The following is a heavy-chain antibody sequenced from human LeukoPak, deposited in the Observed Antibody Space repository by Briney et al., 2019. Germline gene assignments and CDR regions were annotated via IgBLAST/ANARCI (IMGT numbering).Heavy chain of an antibody. V-gene: IGHV3-30*09. D-gene: IGHD2-2*01. CDR1: GFSFSIHT. CDR2: MSYDGSNK. CDR3: ARAAFGTSNFYYYCGMDV. Sequence: GGSLRLSCALSGFSFSIHTMLWVRRAPDGGRGWVAVMSYDGSNKYYADSVKGRFAISRHNSKNTLYLQMKSLRAEDTAGYYCARAAFGTSNFYYYCGMDVWVQGTTVTVPS. J-gene: IGHJ6*02.